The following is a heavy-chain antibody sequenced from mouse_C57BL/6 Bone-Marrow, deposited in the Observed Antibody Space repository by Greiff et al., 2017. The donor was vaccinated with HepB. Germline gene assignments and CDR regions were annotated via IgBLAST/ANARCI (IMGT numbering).Heavy chain of an antibody. CDR2: ISSGSSTI. J-gene: IGHJ2*01. V-gene: IGHV5-17*01. D-gene: IGHD1-1*02. CDR3: ARKGTMGYCDY. CDR1: GFTFSDYG. Sequence: EVKLVESGGGLVKPGGSLKLSCAASGFTFSDYGMHWVRQAPEKGLEWVAYISSGSSTIYYADTVKGRFTISRDNAKNTLFLQMTSLRSEETAMYYCARKGTMGYCDYWGQGTTLTVSS.